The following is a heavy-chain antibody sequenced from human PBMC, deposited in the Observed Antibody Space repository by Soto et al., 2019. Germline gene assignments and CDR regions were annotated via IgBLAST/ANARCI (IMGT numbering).Heavy chain of an antibody. Sequence: QVQLQESGPGLVKPSETLSLTCKISGGSLSSYFWTWIRQPPGKGLEWIGYIHYNGSTKNNPSLRSRLTISVDRSKNQFSLKLSSVTAADTAVYYCARDHPPYCGGLGCYSADYFQLWGQGTLVTVSS. V-gene: IGHV4-59*01. J-gene: IGHJ1*01. D-gene: IGHD2-15*01. CDR3: ARDHPPYCGGLGCYSADYFQL. CDR1: GGSLSSYF. CDR2: IHYNGST.